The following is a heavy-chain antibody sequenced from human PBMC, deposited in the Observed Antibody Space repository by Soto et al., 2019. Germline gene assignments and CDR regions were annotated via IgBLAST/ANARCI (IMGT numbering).Heavy chain of an antibody. CDR1: GYSFTSYW. CDR3: ARSGVDSPTGYYYYMDV. V-gene: IGHV5-51*01. D-gene: IGHD3-3*01. Sequence: GESLKISCKGSGYSFTSYWIGWVRQMPGKGLEWMGIIYPGDSDTRYSPSFQGQVTISADKSISTAYLQWSSLKASDTAMYYCARSGVDSPTGYYYYMDVWGKGTTVTVSS. CDR2: IYPGDSDT. J-gene: IGHJ6*03.